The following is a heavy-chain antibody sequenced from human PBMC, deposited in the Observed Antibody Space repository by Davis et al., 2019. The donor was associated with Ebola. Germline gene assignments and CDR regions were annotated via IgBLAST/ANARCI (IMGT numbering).Heavy chain of an antibody. CDR1: GFTSSSYA. D-gene: IGHD3-3*01. J-gene: IGHJ4*02. CDR2: ISGSGGST. CDR3: AKDRGDFWSGYYFDY. Sequence: GESLKTSCAASGFTSSSYAMSWVRQAPGKGLEWVSAISGSGGSTYYADSVKGRFTISRDNSKNTLYLQMKSLRAADTVVYYCAKDRGDFWSGYYFDYWGQGTLVTVSS. V-gene: IGHV3-23*01.